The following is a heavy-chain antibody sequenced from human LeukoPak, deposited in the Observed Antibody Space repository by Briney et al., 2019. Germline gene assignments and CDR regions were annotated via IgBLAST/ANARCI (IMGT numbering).Heavy chain of an antibody. CDR2: ISGSGGGT. CDR1: GVTFSSYV. Sequence: GGSLRLSCEASGVTFSSYVMSWVRQAPGKGPEWVPGISGSGGGTYYADSVKGRFAISSDNSKNTLYLQMNSLRAEDTAVYYCVQEGPRGLAFDIWGQGTKVTVSS. CDR3: VQEGPRGLAFDI. J-gene: IGHJ3*02. V-gene: IGHV3-23*01.